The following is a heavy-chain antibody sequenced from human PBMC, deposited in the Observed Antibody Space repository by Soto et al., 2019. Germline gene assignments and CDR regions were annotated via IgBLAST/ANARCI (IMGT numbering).Heavy chain of an antibody. CDR3: ARFHTAGEYHYYYGMDV. J-gene: IGHJ6*02. D-gene: IGHD6-19*01. CDR2: IDPSDSYT. V-gene: IGHV5-10-1*01. Sequence: GESLKISCKGSGYSFTSYWISWVRQMPGKGLEWMGRIDPSDSYTNYSPSFQGHVTISADKSISTAYLQWSSLKASDTAMYYCARFHTAGEYHYYYGMDVWGQGTTDTVSS. CDR1: GYSFTSYW.